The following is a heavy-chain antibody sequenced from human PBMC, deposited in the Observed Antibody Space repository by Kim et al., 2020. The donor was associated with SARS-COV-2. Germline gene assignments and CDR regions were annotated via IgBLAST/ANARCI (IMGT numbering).Heavy chain of an antibody. D-gene: IGHD3-16*02. CDR3: ARGGIHSVLYGMDV. Sequence: ASVKVSCKASGYTFTSYAMHWVHQAPGQRLEWMGWINAGNGNTKYSQKFQGRVTITRDTSASTAYMELSSLRSEDTAVYYCARGGIHSVLYGMDVWGQGTTVTVSS. V-gene: IGHV1-3*01. J-gene: IGHJ6*02. CDR2: INAGNGNT. CDR1: GYTFTSYA.